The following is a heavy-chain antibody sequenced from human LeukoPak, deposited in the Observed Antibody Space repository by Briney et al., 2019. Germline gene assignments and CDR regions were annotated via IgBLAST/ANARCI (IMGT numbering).Heavy chain of an antibody. J-gene: IGHJ4*02. V-gene: IGHV4-61*02. CDR3: ARSGGSGTYYDGSFDY. CDR2: IYTSGST. D-gene: IGHD1-26*01. CDR1: GGSISSGSYY. Sequence: SETLSLTCTVSGGSISSGSYYWSWIRQPAGKGLEWIGRIYTSGSTNYNPSLKSRVTISVDTSKNQFSLKLSSVTAADTAVYYCARSGGSGTYYDGSFDYWGQGTLVTVSS.